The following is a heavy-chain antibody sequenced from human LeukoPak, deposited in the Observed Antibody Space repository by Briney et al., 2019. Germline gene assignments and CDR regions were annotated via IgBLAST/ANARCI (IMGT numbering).Heavy chain of an antibody. CDR2: ISGSSSST. V-gene: IGHV3-48*02. Sequence: GGSLRLSCAASGFTFSIYSMNWVRQAPGKGLEWVTFISGSSSSTFYADSVKGRFTVSRDNAKNSLYLQMNSLRDEDTAVYYCARNPGGIGDYWGQGTLVTVSS. CDR3: ARNPGGIGDY. CDR1: GFTFSIYS. D-gene: IGHD4-23*01. J-gene: IGHJ4*02.